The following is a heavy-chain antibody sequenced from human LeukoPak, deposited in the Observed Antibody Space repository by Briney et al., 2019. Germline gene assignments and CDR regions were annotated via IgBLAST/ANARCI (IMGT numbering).Heavy chain of an antibody. V-gene: IGHV3-30-3*01. CDR1: GFTFSNAW. D-gene: IGHD1-1*01. CDR2: ISYDGSKK. Sequence: PGGSLRLSCVASGFTFSNAWMNWVRQAPGKGLEWVAVISYDGSKKYHADSVKGRFTISRDNSKNTLYLQMNFLRAEDTAVYYCVRDLSRRYSFDNWGQGTLVTVSS. J-gene: IGHJ4*02. CDR3: VRDLSRRYSFDN.